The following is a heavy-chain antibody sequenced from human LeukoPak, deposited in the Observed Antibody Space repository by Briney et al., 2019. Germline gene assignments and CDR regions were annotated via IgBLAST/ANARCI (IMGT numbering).Heavy chain of an antibody. Sequence: GGSLRLSCAASGFTFSNYGMNWVRQAPGKGLEWVSSISESGDYIYHAASVKGRVTISRDNAKNSLYLQMNSLRAEDTAVYYCAKKRTDVSGSHYFDWWGQGTLVTVSS. CDR2: ISESGDYI. CDR1: GFTFSNYG. D-gene: IGHD2-15*01. V-gene: IGHV3-21*01. J-gene: IGHJ4*02. CDR3: AKKRTDVSGSHYFDW.